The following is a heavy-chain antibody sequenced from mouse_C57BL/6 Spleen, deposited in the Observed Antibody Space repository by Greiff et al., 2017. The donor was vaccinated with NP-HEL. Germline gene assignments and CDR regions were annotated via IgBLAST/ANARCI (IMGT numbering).Heavy chain of an antibody. CDR3: ARVTRPLFDV. CDR2: INPNNGGT. Sequence: EVQLQQSGPELVKPGASVKISCKASGYTFTDYYMNWVKQSHGKSLEWIGDINPNNGGTRYNQKFKGKATLTVDKSSSTAYMERRSLTSEDSAVYYCARVTRPLFDVWGTGTTVTVSS. J-gene: IGHJ1*03. D-gene: IGHD2-12*01. CDR1: GYTFTDYY. V-gene: IGHV1-26*01.